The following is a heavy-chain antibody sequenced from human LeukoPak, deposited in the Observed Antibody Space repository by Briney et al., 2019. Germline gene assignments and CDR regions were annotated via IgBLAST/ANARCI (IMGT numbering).Heavy chain of an antibody. J-gene: IGHJ4*02. CDR3: ARELRGYSNYADY. D-gene: IGHD4-11*01. Sequence: SETLSLTCTVSAGSVSSGSYYWSWIRQPPGKGLEWIGYIYYSGSTTYNPSLQSRVTISVDTSKNQVSLKLSSVTAADTAVYYCARELRGYSNYADYWGQGTLVTVSS. V-gene: IGHV4-61*01. CDR2: IYYSGST. CDR1: AGSVSSGSYY.